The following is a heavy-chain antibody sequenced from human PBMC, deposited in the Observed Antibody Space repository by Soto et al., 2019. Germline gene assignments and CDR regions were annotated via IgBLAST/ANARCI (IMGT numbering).Heavy chain of an antibody. J-gene: IGHJ6*02. CDR1: GFTFSSYS. D-gene: IGHD3-10*01. CDR2: ISSSSSTI. Sequence: HPGGSLRLSCAASGFTFSSYSMNWVRQAPGKGLEWVSYISSSSSTIYYADSVKGRFTISRDNAKNSLYLQMNSLRDEDTAVYYCARDLFVRSWFGELSYYYYGMDVWGQGTTVTVSS. V-gene: IGHV3-48*02. CDR3: ARDLFVRSWFGELSYYYYGMDV.